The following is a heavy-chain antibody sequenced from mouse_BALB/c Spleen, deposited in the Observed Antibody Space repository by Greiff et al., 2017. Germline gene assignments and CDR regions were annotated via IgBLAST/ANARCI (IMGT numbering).Heavy chain of an antibody. D-gene: IGHD2-4*01. Sequence: QVQLKESGPGLVAPSQSLSITCTVSGFSLTSYGVNWVRQPPGKGLEWLGMIWGDGSTDYNSALKSRLSISKDNSKSQVFLKMNSLQTDDTARYYCARNYDYGRGAMDYWGQGTSVTVSS. J-gene: IGHJ4*01. CDR3: ARNYDYGRGAMDY. CDR1: GFSLTSYG. CDR2: IWGDGST. V-gene: IGHV2-6-7*01.